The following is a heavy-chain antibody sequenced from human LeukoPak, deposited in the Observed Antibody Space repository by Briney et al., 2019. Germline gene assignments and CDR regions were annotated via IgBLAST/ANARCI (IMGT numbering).Heavy chain of an antibody. Sequence: GESLKISCKGSGYSFTSYWIGWVRQMPGKGLEWMGIIYPGDSDTRYSPSFQGQVTISADKSISTAYLQWSSLKASDTAMYYCARKGIAVAGLSYYYYMDVWGQGTMVTVSS. CDR3: ARKGIAVAGLSYYYYMDV. D-gene: IGHD6-19*01. V-gene: IGHV5-51*01. CDR1: GYSFTSYW. CDR2: IYPGDSDT. J-gene: IGHJ6*03.